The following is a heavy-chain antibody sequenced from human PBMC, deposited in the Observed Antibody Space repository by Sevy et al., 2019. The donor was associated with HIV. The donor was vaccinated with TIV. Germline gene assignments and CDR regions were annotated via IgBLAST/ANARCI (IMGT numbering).Heavy chain of an antibody. D-gene: IGHD2-15*01. J-gene: IGHJ6*01. V-gene: IGHV4-34*01. CDR2: INHSGST. Sequence: SETLSLTCAVYGGSFSGYYWSWIRQPPGKGLEWIGEINHSGSTNYNPSLKSRVTISVDTSKNQFSRKLSYVTAADTAVYYCARGYLGGYCSGGSCYSLYYSYGMDVWGQGTTVTVSA. CDR1: GGSFSGYY. CDR3: ARGYLGGYCSGGSCYSLYYSYGMDV.